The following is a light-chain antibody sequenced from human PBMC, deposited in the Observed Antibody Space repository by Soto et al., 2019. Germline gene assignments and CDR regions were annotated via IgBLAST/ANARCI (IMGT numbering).Light chain of an antibody. Sequence: DIQMTQSPSTLSASVGDRVTITCRASQSISTWLAWYQQKPGRAPKLLIYDSSSLESGVPSRFSGSGSGTEFSLTISNQQPDDFATYYCQQYDSFSSTFGQGTRLEIK. V-gene: IGKV1-5*01. CDR1: QSISTW. CDR3: QQYDSFSST. J-gene: IGKJ5*01. CDR2: DSS.